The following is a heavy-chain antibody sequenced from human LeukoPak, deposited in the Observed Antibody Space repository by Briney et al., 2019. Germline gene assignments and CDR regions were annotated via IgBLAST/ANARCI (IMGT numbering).Heavy chain of an antibody. V-gene: IGHV4-59*01. J-gene: IGHJ6*02. Sequence: SETLSLTCTVSGGSISSYYWSWIRQPPGKGLEWIGYIYYSGSTNYNPSLKSRVTISVDTSKNQFSLKLSSVTAADTAVYYCARDGDYIGMDVWGQGTTVTVSS. D-gene: IGHD3-16*01. CDR1: GGSISSYY. CDR2: IYYSGST. CDR3: ARDGDYIGMDV.